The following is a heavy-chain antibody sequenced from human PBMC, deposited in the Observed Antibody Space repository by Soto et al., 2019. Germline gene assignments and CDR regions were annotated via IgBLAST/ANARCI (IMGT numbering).Heavy chain of an antibody. Sequence: QVQLVQSGGEVKKPGASVKVSCKASGDTVTKYGIIWVRQAPGQGLEWLGWISFYNGHTNYALKFQDRITFTTDTSRSTASMELRSLTSDDTAVYYCARATSIAVAGKETWGKGTLVTVSS. CDR1: GDTVTKYG. CDR2: ISFYNGHT. CDR3: ARATSIAVAGKET. V-gene: IGHV1-18*01. D-gene: IGHD6-19*01. J-gene: IGHJ4*02.